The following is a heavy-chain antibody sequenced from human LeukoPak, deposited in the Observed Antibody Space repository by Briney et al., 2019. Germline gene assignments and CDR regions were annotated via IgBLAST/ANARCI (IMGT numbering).Heavy chain of an antibody. J-gene: IGHJ5*02. CDR2: INHSGST. Sequence: SETLSLTCTVYGGSFSGYYWSWIRQPPGKGLEWIGEINHSGSTNYNPSLKSRVTISVDTSKNQFSLKLSSVTAADTAVYYCARISPIRYFDWLLSSRFDPWGQGTLVTVSS. D-gene: IGHD3-9*01. CDR3: ARISPIRYFDWLLSSRFDP. V-gene: IGHV4-34*01. CDR1: GGSFSGYY.